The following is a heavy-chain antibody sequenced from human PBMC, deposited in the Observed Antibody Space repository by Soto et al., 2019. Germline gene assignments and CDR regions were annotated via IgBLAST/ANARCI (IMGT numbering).Heavy chain of an antibody. CDR3: TTESLEDYVWGYGMDV. CDR1: GFTFSNAW. V-gene: IGHV3-15*07. Sequence: EVQLVESGGGLVKPGGSLRLSCAASGFTFSNAWTNWVRQAPGKGLEWVGRIKSKTDGGTTDYAAPVKGRFTISRDDSKNTLYLQMNSLKTEDTAVYYCTTESLEDYVWGYGMDVWGQGTTVTVSS. CDR2: IKSKTDGGTT. J-gene: IGHJ6*02. D-gene: IGHD3-16*01.